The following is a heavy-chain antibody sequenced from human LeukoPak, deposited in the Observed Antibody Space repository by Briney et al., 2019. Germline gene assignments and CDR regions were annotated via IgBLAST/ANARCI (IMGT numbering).Heavy chain of an antibody. CDR3: ATPPPHRYCSGGSCYRQTYYYYGMDV. CDR2: ISYDGSNK. J-gene: IGHJ6*04. CDR1: GFTFDDYA. Sequence: GGSLRLSCAASGFTFDDYAMHWVRQAPGKGLEWVAVISYDGSNKYYADSVKGRFTISRDNSKNTLYLQMNSLRAEDTAVYYCATPPPHRYCSGGSCYRQTYYYYGMDVWGEGTTVTVSS. V-gene: IGHV3-30*03. D-gene: IGHD2-15*01.